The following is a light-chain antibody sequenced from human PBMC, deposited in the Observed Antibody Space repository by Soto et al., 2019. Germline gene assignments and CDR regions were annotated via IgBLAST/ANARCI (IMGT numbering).Light chain of an antibody. V-gene: IGKV3-20*01. CDR2: AAS. CDR3: QYYDMSPSWT. J-gene: IGKJ1*01. Sequence: EIVLTQSPGTLSLSPGDRATLSCRASQNVSSSYLAWYQQKPGRAPRLLIYAASSRATGVPDRFSGSGSGTDFTLTINRLEPEDFAVYYCQYYDMSPSWTFGQGTRVEIK. CDR1: QNVSSSY.